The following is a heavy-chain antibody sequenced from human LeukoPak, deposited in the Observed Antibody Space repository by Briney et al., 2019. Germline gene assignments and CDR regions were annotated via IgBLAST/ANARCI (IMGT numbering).Heavy chain of an antibody. Sequence: ASVKVSCKASGYSFTSHYMHWVRQAPGQGLEWLGLINPTGSSTLYAQKFQGRVAMTRDMSTTTDYMELSSLRSDDTAVYYCARDNSVGDVAWWFDPWGQGTLVTVSS. CDR3: ARDNSVGDVAWWFDP. CDR1: GYSFTSHY. V-gene: IGHV1-46*01. J-gene: IGHJ5*02. CDR2: INPTGSST. D-gene: IGHD1-26*01.